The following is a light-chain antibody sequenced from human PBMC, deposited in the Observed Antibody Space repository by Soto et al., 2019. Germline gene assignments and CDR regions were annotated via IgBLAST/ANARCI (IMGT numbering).Light chain of an antibody. Sequence: DIVMTQSPDSLTVSLGETATINCKSSQSVLNTSNKKDYISWFQQRSGRPPKLLIYWASTRESGVPDRFSGSGSGTYFTLTINNLQAEDGAVYYCQQYFSSVLYTFGQGTKLEIK. J-gene: IGKJ2*01. V-gene: IGKV4-1*01. CDR2: WAS. CDR1: QSVLNTSNKKDY. CDR3: QQYFSSVLYT.